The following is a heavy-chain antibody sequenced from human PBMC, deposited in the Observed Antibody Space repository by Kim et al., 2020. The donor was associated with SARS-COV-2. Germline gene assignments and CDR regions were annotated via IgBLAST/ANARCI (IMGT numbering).Heavy chain of an antibody. V-gene: IGHV2-5*02. J-gene: IGHJ5*02. CDR2: IYWDDDK. D-gene: IGHD3-3*01. CDR1: GFSLSTSGVG. Sequence: SGPTLVKPTQTLTLTCTFSGFSLSTSGVGVGWIRQPPGKALEWLALIYWDDDKRYSPSLKSRLTITKDTSKNQVVLTMTNMDPVDTATYYCAHKPVTIFGVVITLDNWFDPWGQGTLVTVSS. CDR3: AHKPVTIFGVVITLDNWFDP.